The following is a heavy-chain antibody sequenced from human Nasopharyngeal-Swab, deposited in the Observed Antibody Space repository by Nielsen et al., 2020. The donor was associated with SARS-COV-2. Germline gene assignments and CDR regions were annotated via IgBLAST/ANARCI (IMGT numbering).Heavy chain of an antibody. CDR1: GGSISSSSYY. V-gene: IGHV4-39*07. Sequence: SETLSLTCTVSGGSISSSSYYWGWIRQPPGKGLEWIGNIYYSGSTYYNPSLKSRVTISVDTSKNQFSLKLTSVTAADTAVYYCARGLAAAWYGIYYFDYWGQGTLVTVSS. D-gene: IGHD6-13*01. J-gene: IGHJ4*02. CDR3: ARGLAAAWYGIYYFDY. CDR2: IYYSGST.